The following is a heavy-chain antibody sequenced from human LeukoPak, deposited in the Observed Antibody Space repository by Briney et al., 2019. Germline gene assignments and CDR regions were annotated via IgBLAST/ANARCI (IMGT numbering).Heavy chain of an antibody. J-gene: IGHJ4*02. D-gene: IGHD1-26*01. V-gene: IGHV4-59*01. CDR1: GGSISSYY. CDR2: IYYSGST. CDR3: ASVGARSY. Sequence: NASETLSPTCTVSGGSISSYYWSWIRQPPGKGLEWIGYIYYSGSTNYNPSLKSRVTISVDTSKNQFSLKLSSVTAADTAVYYCASVGARSYWGQGTLVTVSS.